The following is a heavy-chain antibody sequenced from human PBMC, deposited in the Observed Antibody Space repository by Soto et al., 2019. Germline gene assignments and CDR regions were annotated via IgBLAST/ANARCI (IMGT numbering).Heavy chain of an antibody. Sequence: SETLSLTCSVSGDSISTVDYFWAWIRQPPGQALEYIGYIYKSSTTYYNPSFESRVAISVDTSKNQFSLKLSSVTAADTAVYYCAAGLPRKVGINWFDPWGQGTLVTVSS. CDR1: GDSISTVDYF. J-gene: IGHJ5*02. CDR2: IYKSSTT. D-gene: IGHD6-19*01. V-gene: IGHV4-30-4*01. CDR3: AAGLPRKVGINWFDP.